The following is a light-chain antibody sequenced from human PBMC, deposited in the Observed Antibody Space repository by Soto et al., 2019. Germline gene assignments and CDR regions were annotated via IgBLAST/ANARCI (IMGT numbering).Light chain of an antibody. J-gene: IGKJ5*01. Sequence: EIVLTQSPGTLSLSPGERATLSCRASQSVSSSYLVWHQQKPGQAPRLLIYDASRRATGIPARFSGSGSGADFTLTISRLEPEDFAVYYCQQYGTSATFGQGTRLEIK. CDR3: QQYGTSAT. CDR2: DAS. CDR1: QSVSSSY. V-gene: IGKV3-20*01.